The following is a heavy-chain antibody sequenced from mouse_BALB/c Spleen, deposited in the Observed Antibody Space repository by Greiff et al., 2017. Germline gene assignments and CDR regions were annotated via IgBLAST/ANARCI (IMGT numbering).Heavy chain of an antibody. V-gene: IGHV14-3*02. CDR3: VYGSSFFAY. CDR1: GFNIKDTY. J-gene: IGHJ3*01. D-gene: IGHD1-1*01. CDR2: IDPANGNT. Sequence: EVMLVESGAELVKPGASVKLSCTASGFNIKDTYMHWVKQRPEQGLEWIGRIDPANGNTKYDPKFQGKATITADTSSNTAYLQLSSLTSEDTAVYYCVYGSSFFAYWGQGTLVTVSA.